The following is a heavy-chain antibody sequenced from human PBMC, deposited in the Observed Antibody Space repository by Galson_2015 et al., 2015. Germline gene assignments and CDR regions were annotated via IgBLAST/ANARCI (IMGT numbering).Heavy chain of an antibody. J-gene: IGHJ4*02. Sequence: PALVKPPQTLTLTCSFSGFSLSTSGMGVGWIRQPPGKALEWLALIFWDDDKNYNPSLKTRLTVTKDAPKNQVVLTMTNMDPVDTATYYCAHLTTIFGVFNFFDDWGQGTLVTVSS. CDR3: AHLTTIFGVFNFFDD. V-gene: IGHV2-5*02. CDR2: IFWDDDK. CDR1: GFSLSTSGMG. D-gene: IGHD3-3*01.